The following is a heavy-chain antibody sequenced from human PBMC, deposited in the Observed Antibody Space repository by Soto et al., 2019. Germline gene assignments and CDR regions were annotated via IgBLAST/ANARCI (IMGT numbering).Heavy chain of an antibody. J-gene: IGHJ4*02. CDR2: TSYSGTT. D-gene: IGHD3-22*01. Sequence: SETLSLTCTVSGGSMSSGIYYWSWIRQPPGKGLECIGFTSYSGTTYYNTSLWSRVSMSVDTSKNQFSLHVNSVTAADTAVYYCAREVHDSSGENLFDYWGQGTLVTVSS. CDR3: AREVHDSSGENLFDY. V-gene: IGHV4-30-4*01. CDR1: GGSMSSGIYY.